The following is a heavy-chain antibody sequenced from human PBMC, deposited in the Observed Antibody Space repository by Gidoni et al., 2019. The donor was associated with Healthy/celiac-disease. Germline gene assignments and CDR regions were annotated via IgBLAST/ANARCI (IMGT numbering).Heavy chain of an antibody. CDR3: ARDLVPAAIQSVVAFDI. Sequence: EVQLVESGGGLVKPGGSLRLSCAASGFTFRSYSMNWVRQAPGKGLEWVSSISSSSSYIYYADSVKGRFTISRDNAKNSLYLQMNSLRAEDTAVYYCARDLVPAAIQSVVAFDIWGQGTMVTVSS. CDR1: GFTFRSYS. V-gene: IGHV3-21*01. CDR2: ISSSSSYI. D-gene: IGHD2-2*02. J-gene: IGHJ3*02.